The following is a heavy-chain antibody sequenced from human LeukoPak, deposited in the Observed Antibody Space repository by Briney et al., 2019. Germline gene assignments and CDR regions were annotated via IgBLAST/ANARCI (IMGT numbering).Heavy chain of an antibody. CDR3: ARSSIAVAGTGVEDY. V-gene: IGHV3-30-3*01. D-gene: IGHD6-19*01. CDR2: ISYDGSNK. CDR1: GFTFSSYA. J-gene: IGHJ4*02. Sequence: PGRSLRLSCAASGFTFSSYAMHWVRQASGKGLEWVAVISYDGSNKYYADSVKGRFTISRDNSKNTLYLQMNSLRAEDTAVYYCARSSIAVAGTGVEDYWGQGTLVTVSS.